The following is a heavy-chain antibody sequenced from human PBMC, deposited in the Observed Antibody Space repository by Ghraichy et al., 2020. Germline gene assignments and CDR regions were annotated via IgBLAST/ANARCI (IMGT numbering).Heavy chain of an antibody. V-gene: IGHV4-34*01. CDR3: ARRRQLWLRYYYYGMDV. D-gene: IGHD5-18*01. J-gene: IGHJ6*02. CDR2: INHSGST. CDR1: GGSFSGYY. Sequence: SETLSLTCAVYGGSFSGYYWSWIRQPPGKGLEWIGEINHSGSTNYNPSLKSRVTISVDTSKNQFSLKLSSVTAADTAVYYCARRRQLWLRYYYYGMDVWGQGTTVTVSS.